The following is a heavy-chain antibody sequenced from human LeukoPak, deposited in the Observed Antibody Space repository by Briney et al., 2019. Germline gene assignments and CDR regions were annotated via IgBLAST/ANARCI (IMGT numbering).Heavy chain of an antibody. Sequence: SETLSLTCTVSGGSISSSSYYWGWIRQPPGKGLEWIGSIYYSGSTYYNPSLKSRVTISVDTSKNLFSLKLSSVTAADTAVYYCARYEFGRDFDYWGRGTLVTVSS. J-gene: IGHJ4*02. CDR2: IYYSGST. CDR1: GGSISSSSYY. D-gene: IGHD3-3*01. V-gene: IGHV4-39*01. CDR3: ARYEFGRDFDY.